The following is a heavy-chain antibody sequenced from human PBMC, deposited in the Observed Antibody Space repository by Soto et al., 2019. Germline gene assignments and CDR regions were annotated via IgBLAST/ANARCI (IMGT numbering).Heavy chain of an antibody. CDR3: ARATTTYYDYVWGSYSYKNWCDR. V-gene: IGHV4-30-4*01. CDR1: GGSISSGDYY. J-gene: IGHJ5*02. D-gene: IGHD3-16*02. Sequence: SETLSLTCTVSGGSISSGDYYWSWIRHPPGKGLEWIGYIYYSGSTYYNPSLKSRVTISVDTSKNQFSLKLSSVTAADTAVYYCARATTTYYDYVWGSYSYKNWCDRWGKGTMVTVSS. CDR2: IYYSGST.